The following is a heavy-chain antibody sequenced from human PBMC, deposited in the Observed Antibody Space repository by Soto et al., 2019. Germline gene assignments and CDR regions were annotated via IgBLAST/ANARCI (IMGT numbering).Heavy chain of an antibody. Sequence: ASVKVSCKASGGTFSSYTISWVRQAPGQGLEWMGRIIPILGIANYAQKFQGRVTITADKSTSTAYMELSSLRSEDTAVYYCAAQYSGYDGADFDYWGQGTLVTVSS. CDR2: IIPILGIA. J-gene: IGHJ4*02. CDR1: GGTFSSYT. CDR3: AAQYSGYDGADFDY. V-gene: IGHV1-69*02. D-gene: IGHD5-12*01.